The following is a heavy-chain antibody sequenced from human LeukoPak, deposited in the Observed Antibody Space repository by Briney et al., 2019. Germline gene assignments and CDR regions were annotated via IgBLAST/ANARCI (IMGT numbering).Heavy chain of an antibody. V-gene: IGHV3-23*01. CDR1: GFSFSSYA. D-gene: IGHD3-10*01. Sequence: GGSLRLSCAASGFSFSSYAMSWVRQAPGKGLECVSAISGSGGSTYYADSVKGRFTISRDNSKNTLYLQMNSLRAEDTAVYYCAKYGSGSYYNVRWGGYYYYMDVWGKGTTVTVSS. CDR2: ISGSGGST. CDR3: AKYGSGSYYNVRWGGYYYYMDV. J-gene: IGHJ6*03.